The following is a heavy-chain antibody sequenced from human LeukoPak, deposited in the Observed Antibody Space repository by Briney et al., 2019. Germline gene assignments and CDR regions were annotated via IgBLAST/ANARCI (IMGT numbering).Heavy chain of an antibody. Sequence: GGSLRLSCAASGFTFSSYAMSWVRQAPGKGLEWVSGIRSSGDTTYYADSVKGRFTVSRDNSESTLYLQMSSLRAEDTAVYYCAKYFSSGWYEGVLRHYYMDGWGTGTTVTVSS. CDR1: GFTFSSYA. D-gene: IGHD6-19*01. J-gene: IGHJ6*03. V-gene: IGHV3-23*01. CDR2: IRSSGDTT. CDR3: AKYFSSGWYEGVLRHYYMDG.